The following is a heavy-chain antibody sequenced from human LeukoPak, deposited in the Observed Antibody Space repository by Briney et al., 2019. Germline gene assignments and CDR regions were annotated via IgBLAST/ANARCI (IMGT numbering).Heavy chain of an antibody. CDR2: IKSKTDGGIT. CDR3: TTDQRSYKPLDY. J-gene: IGHJ4*02. V-gene: IGHV3-15*01. CDR1: GFTFSNAW. Sequence: PGGSLRLSCAASGFTFSNAWMSWVRQAPGKGLEWVGRIKSKTDGGITDYAAPVKGRFTISRDDPKNTLYLQMNSLKTEDTAVYYCTTDQRSYKPLDYWGQGTLVTVSS. D-gene: IGHD1-26*01.